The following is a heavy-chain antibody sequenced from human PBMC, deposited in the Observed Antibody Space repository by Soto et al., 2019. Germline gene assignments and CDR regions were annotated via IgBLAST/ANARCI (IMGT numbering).Heavy chain of an antibody. V-gene: IGHV1-2*04. CDR1: GYTFTGYY. D-gene: IGHD6-25*01. CDR2: INPNSGGT. Sequence: QVQLVQSGAEVQKPGASVQVSCKASGYTFTGYYMHWVRQAPGQGLEWMGWINPNSGGTNNAQKFQVWVTMSRDTSNSTAYMELSRIRTDDTAVYYCARSLAAVGWFDPWGQGNLVTV. J-gene: IGHJ5*02. CDR3: ARSLAAVGWFDP.